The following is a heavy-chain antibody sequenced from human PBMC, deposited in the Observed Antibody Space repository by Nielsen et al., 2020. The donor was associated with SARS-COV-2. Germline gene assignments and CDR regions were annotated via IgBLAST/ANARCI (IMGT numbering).Heavy chain of an antibody. J-gene: IGHJ3*02. CDR1: GGSISSSSYY. D-gene: IGHD3-22*01. CDR2: IYYSGST. Sequence: SETLSLTCTVSGGSISSSSYYWGWIRQPPGKGLEWIGSIYYSGSTYYNPSLKSRVTISVDTSKNQFSLKLSSVTAADTAVYYCARFNYYDSSGYLGAFDIWGQGTMVTVSS. V-gene: IGHV4-39*01. CDR3: ARFNYYDSSGYLGAFDI.